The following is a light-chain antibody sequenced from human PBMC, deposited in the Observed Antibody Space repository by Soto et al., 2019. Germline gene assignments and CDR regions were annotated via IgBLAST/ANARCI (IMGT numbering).Light chain of an antibody. J-gene: IGLJ1*01. CDR1: TTDIDNCDS. V-gene: IGLV2-18*01. Sequence: QSVLTQPPSVSGSPGQSVTISCTSTTTDIDNCDSVSWYQQAPGTAPKLIIYDVNNRTSGAPYRFSGSTSGNTASLTISGLQAEDETDYFCSLYSSNGSIIVGTGNKVNVL. CDR2: DVN. CDR3: SLYSSNGSII.